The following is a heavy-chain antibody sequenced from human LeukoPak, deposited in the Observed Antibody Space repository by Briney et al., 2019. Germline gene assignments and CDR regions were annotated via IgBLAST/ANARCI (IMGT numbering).Heavy chain of an antibody. CDR3: ARAEESTYYDILTGCLFDY. Sequence: SETLSLTCTVSGGAICSGDYYWSWIRQPPGKGLEWIGYIYYSGSTYYNPSLKSRVTISVDTSKNQFSLKLSSVTAADTAVYCCARAEESTYYDILTGCLFDYWGQGTLVTVSS. CDR1: GGAICSGDYY. V-gene: IGHV4-30-4*01. J-gene: IGHJ4*02. CDR2: IYYSGST. D-gene: IGHD3-9*01.